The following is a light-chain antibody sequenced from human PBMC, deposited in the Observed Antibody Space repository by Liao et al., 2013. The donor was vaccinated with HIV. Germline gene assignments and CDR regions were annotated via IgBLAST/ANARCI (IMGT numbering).Light chain of an antibody. Sequence: SYELTQPPAVSVSPGQTARITCSGDALPKQYAYWYQQKPGQAPVLVMYKDSERPSGIPERISGSSSGTTVTLTISGVQAEDEADYYCQVWDSSSNSYVFGTGTKVTVL. J-gene: IGLJ1*01. V-gene: IGLV3-25*03. CDR2: KDS. CDR3: QVWDSSSNSYV. CDR1: ALPKQY.